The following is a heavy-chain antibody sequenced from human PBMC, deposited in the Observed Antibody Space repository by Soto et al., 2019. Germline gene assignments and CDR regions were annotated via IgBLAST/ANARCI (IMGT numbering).Heavy chain of an antibody. V-gene: IGHV1-69*01. CDR1: GDTFKNCV. J-gene: IGHJ6*02. CDR3: AAELGFGKLSVV. Sequence: QVQVVQSGVEVRRPGSSVKVSCKASGDTFKNCVISWVRQAPGQGLEWMGGIIPLFGTTDFAQRFQGRLTITTDESTTTAYMELSWLRSEETATYYCAAELGFGKLSVVWGQGTTVIVSS. D-gene: IGHD3-10*01. CDR2: IIPLFGTT.